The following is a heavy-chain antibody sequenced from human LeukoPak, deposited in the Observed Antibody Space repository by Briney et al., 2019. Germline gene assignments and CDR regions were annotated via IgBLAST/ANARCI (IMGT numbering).Heavy chain of an antibody. D-gene: IGHD1-26*01. V-gene: IGHV4-59*01. Sequence: PSETLSLTCTVSGGSISSYYWSWIRQPPGKGLEWIGYIYYSGSTNYNPSLKSRVTISVDTSKNQFSLKLSSVTAADTAVYYCARGRWELYYFDYWGQGTLVTVFS. J-gene: IGHJ4*02. CDR1: GGSISSYY. CDR2: IYYSGST. CDR3: ARGRWELYYFDY.